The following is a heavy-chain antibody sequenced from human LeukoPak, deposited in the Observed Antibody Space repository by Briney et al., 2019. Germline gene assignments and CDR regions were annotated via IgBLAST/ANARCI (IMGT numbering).Heavy chain of an antibody. CDR2: IYYSGST. D-gene: IGHD5-24*01. CDR1: GGSISSYY. CDR3: ARAHRQGGYNSAGY. V-gene: IGHV4-59*01. J-gene: IGHJ4*02. Sequence: PSETLSLTCTVSGGSISSYYWSWIRQPPGKGLEWIGYIYYSGSTNYNPSLKSRVTISVDTSKNQFSLKLSSVTAADTAVYYCARAHRQGGYNSAGYWGQGTLVTVSS.